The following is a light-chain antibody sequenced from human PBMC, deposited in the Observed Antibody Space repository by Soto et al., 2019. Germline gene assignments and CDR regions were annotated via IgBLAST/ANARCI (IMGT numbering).Light chain of an antibody. J-gene: IGKJ1*01. CDR3: QQYYSTWT. Sequence: DIVMTQSPDSLAVSLGERATFNCKSSQSVLYSSNNKNYLAWYQQKPRQPPKLLIYWASTRESGVPDRFSGSGSGTDFTLTSNSLQAEDVAVYYCQQYYSTWTFGQGTKVEIK. CDR1: QSVLYSSNNKNY. CDR2: WAS. V-gene: IGKV4-1*01.